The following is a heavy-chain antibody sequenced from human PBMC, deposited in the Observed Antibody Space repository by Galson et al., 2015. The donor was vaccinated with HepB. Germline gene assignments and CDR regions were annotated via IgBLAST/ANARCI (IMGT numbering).Heavy chain of an antibody. CDR1: GFTFSSYG. CDR3: AKSYYDFWSGYYFDY. V-gene: IGHV3-30*18. J-gene: IGHJ4*02. CDR2: ISYDGSNK. Sequence: SLRLSCAASGFTFSSYGMDWVRQAPGKGLEWVAVISYDGSNKYYADSVKGRFTISRDNSKNTLYLQMNSLRAEDTAVYYCAKSYYDFWSGYYFDYWGQGTLVTVSS. D-gene: IGHD3-3*01.